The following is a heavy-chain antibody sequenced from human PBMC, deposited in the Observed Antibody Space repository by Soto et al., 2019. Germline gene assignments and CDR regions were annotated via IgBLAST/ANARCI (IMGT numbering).Heavy chain of an antibody. V-gene: IGHV3-9*02. CDR2: ISWNSGSI. J-gene: IGHJ3*02. CDR1: ALTSYAVF. CDR3: AKAMSPQDIVVVPAVGGAFAI. Sequence: CRDRALTSYAVFCLRGPPAPRKGPGWGSSISWNSGSIGYADSVKGRFTISRDNAKNSLYLQMNSLRAEDTALYYCAKAMSPQDIVVVPAVGGAFAIWGQGTMVTVSS. D-gene: IGHD2-2*01.